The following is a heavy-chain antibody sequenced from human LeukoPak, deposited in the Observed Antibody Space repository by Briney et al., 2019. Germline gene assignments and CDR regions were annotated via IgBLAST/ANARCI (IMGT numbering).Heavy chain of an antibody. CDR1: GFTFSSYA. CDR3: ARLTGTSSPGVDY. CDR2: ISYDGSNK. Sequence: PGGSLRLSCAASGFTFSSYAMHWVRQAPGKGLEWLAVISYDGSNKYYADSVKGRFTISRDNSKNTLYLQMNSLTAEDTAVYFCARLTGTSSPGVDYWGQGTLVTVSS. D-gene: IGHD1-14*01. J-gene: IGHJ4*02. V-gene: IGHV3-30-3*01.